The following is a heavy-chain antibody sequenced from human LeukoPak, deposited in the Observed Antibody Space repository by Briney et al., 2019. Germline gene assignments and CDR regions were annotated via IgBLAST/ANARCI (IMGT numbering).Heavy chain of an antibody. CDR1: GYTFTIYG. CDR2: ISAYNGNT. J-gene: IGHJ4*02. D-gene: IGHD6-13*01. V-gene: IGHV1-18*01. Sequence: ASVKVSCKASGYTFTIYGISWVRQAPGQGLEWMGWISAYNGNTNYAQKLQGRVTMTTDTSTSTAYMELRSLRSDDTAVYYCARDQRIAAAGTRVDYWGQGTLVTVSS. CDR3: ARDQRIAAAGTRVDY.